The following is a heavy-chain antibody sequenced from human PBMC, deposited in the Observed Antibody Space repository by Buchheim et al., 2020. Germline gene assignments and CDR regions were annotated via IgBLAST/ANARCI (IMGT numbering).Heavy chain of an antibody. CDR3: ARHPPLGLQSTSSGWLDA. Sequence: QVQLQESGPGLLKPAETLSLTCIVSGGSITSGNYYWAWIRQPPGKGLEWIASIYHIGDTYYNPSLKSRVTIPVDTSKNQLSVNLNSVTATDTAVYYCARHPPLGLQSTSSGWLDAWGQGTL. CDR1: GGSITSGNYY. CDR2: IYHIGDT. J-gene: IGHJ5*02. V-gene: IGHV4-39*01. D-gene: IGHD6-6*01.